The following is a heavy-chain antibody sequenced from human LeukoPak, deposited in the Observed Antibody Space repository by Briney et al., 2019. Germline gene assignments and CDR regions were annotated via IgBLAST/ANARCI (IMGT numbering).Heavy chain of an antibody. Sequence: SETLSLTCTVSGGSISSGIYYWTWIRQPAGKGLEWIGRVYTSGGTNYNPSLKSRVTISVDTSKNQFSLQLSSVTAADTAVYFCARDRSGSYFDYWGQGTLVTVSS. D-gene: IGHD1-26*01. CDR2: VYTSGGT. V-gene: IGHV4-61*02. CDR3: ARDRSGSYFDY. J-gene: IGHJ4*02. CDR1: GGSISSGIYY.